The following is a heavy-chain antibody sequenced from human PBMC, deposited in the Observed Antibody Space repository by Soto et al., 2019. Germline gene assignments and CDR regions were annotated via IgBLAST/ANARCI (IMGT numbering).Heavy chain of an antibody. J-gene: IGHJ3*02. V-gene: IGHV3-48*02. CDR1: EFTFSNYN. CDR2: ISTFSSTI. D-gene: IGHD2-15*01. Sequence: EVQLVESGGGLVQPGGSLRLSCAASEFTFSNYNMNSVRQAPGKGLEWVSYISTFSSTIYYADSVKGRFTISRDNAKNSLYLEMNSLRDEDTAVYFCARERYCSGDTCFVSAFDIWGQGIMVTVSS. CDR3: ARERYCSGDTCFVSAFDI.